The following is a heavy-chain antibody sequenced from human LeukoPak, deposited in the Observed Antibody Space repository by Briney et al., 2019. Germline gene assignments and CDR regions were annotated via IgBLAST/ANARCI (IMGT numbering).Heavy chain of an antibody. Sequence: SETLSLTCAVYGGSFSGYYWSWIRQPPGKGLEWIGEINHSGSTNYNPSLKSRVTISVDTSKNQFSLKLSSVTAADTAVYYCARAFYDYVWGSYRYMGAFDIWGQGTMVTVSS. CDR2: INHSGST. CDR3: ARAFYDYVWGSYRYMGAFDI. D-gene: IGHD3-16*02. J-gene: IGHJ3*02. V-gene: IGHV4-34*01. CDR1: GGSFSGYY.